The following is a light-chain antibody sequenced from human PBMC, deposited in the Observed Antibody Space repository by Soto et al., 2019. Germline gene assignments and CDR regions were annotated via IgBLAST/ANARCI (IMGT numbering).Light chain of an antibody. CDR1: QSISGS. CDR2: AAS. J-gene: IGKJ2*01. CDR3: QESYNTPGT. V-gene: IGKV1-39*01. Sequence: DIQMTQSPSSLSASIGDRVTITCRAGQSISGSLNWYQQKPGKAPELLIYAASSLQSGVPSRFSGSGSGTDFTLTISSPQPEDFATYYCQESYNTPGTFGQGTKLEIK.